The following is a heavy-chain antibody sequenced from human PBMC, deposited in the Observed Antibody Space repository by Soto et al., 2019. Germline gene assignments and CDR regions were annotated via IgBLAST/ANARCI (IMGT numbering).Heavy chain of an antibody. J-gene: IGHJ4*02. CDR2: IYYSGST. CDR1: GGSISSSSYY. D-gene: IGHD1-1*01. CDR3: ASPYNWNDGFGY. V-gene: IGHV4-39*01. Sequence: TVSGGSISSSSYYWGWIRQPPGKGLEWIGSIYYSGSTYYNPSLKSRVTISVDTSKNQFSLKLSSVTAADTAVYYCASPYNWNDGFGYWGQGTLVTVSS.